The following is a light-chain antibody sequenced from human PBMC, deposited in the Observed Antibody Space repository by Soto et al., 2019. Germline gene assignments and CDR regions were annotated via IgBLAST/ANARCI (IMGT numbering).Light chain of an antibody. CDR3: QQYNTYSYT. Sequence: DIQMTQSPSTLSASVGDRVTITCRASQSISSWLAWYQQKPGKDPKLLIYDASSLESRVPSRFSSSGSGTEFTLTISGLRPDDFATYYCQQYNTYSYTFGQGTKLEIK. V-gene: IGKV1-5*01. CDR2: DAS. J-gene: IGKJ2*01. CDR1: QSISSW.